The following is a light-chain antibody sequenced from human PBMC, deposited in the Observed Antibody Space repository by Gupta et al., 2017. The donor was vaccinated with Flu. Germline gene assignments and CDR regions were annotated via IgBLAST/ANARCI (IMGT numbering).Light chain of an antibody. CDR1: PSVGSSF. V-gene: IGKV3-20*01. Sequence: ELVLTQSPGTLSVSPGERVTLSCRASPSVGSSFLAWYQQKPGQAPRLLIYGASSRATGIPDRFSGSGSGTDFTLTISRLEPEDFAVYYCQQYGSSPPFSFGQGTKLEIK. CDR2: GAS. CDR3: QQYGSSPPFS. J-gene: IGKJ2*03.